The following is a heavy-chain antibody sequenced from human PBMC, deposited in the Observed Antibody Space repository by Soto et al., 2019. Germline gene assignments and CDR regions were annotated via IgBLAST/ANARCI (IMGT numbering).Heavy chain of an antibody. CDR2: ISSSSSYI. V-gene: IGHV3-21*01. J-gene: IGHJ3*02. D-gene: IGHD6-19*01. CDR3: ARDQSSGWDDAFDI. CDR1: GFTFSSYS. Sequence: EVQLVESGGGLVKPGGSLRLSCAASGFTFSSYSMNWVRQAPGKGLEWVSSISSSSSYIYYADSVKVRFTISRDNAKNSLYLQMNSLRAEDTAVYYCARDQSSGWDDAFDIWGQGTMVTVSS.